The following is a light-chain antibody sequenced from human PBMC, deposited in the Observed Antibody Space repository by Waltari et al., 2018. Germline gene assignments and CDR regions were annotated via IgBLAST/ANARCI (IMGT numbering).Light chain of an antibody. Sequence: QSALTQPASVSGSPGQSITISCTGTSSDVGRYNYVSWYQQHPDKAPKLMIYDVSYRPSGVSDRFSGSKSGNTASLTISGLQAEDEADYYCSSHSNSGSYVVFGGGTKLTVL. CDR2: DVS. CDR1: SSDVGRYNY. J-gene: IGLJ2*01. CDR3: SSHSNSGSYVV. V-gene: IGLV2-14*03.